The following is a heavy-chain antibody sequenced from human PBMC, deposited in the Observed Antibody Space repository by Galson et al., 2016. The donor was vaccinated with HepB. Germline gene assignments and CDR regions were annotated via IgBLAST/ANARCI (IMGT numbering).Heavy chain of an antibody. Sequence: SETLSLTCTVSGGAISTYFWNWIRQSPGRGLEWIGNIHYSGTANYNPTLKSRVTISLETSRNQFFLTLTSVTAADTAVYYCARPAFPYGHSYGYGAFHIWGQGTMVTVSS. CDR1: GGAISTYF. D-gene: IGHD5-18*01. V-gene: IGHV4-59*01. CDR2: IHYSGTA. J-gene: IGHJ3*02. CDR3: ARPAFPYGHSYGYGAFHI.